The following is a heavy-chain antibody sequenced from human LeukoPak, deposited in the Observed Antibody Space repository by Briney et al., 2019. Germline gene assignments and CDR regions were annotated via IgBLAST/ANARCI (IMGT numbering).Heavy chain of an antibody. D-gene: IGHD3-22*01. V-gene: IGHV3-30*02. CDR2: IRFDGSTK. J-gene: IGHJ4*02. Sequence: GGSLRLSCATSGFTFSNYGMHWVRQAPGKGLEWVAFIRFDGSTKYYADSVKGRFTISRDNAKNSLYLQMNSLRAEDTALYYCARATHYYESSGYDYWGQGTLVTVSS. CDR3: ARATHYYESSGYDY. CDR1: GFTFSNYG.